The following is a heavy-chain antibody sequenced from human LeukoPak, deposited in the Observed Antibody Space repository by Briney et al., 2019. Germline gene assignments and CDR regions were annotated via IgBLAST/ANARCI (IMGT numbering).Heavy chain of an antibody. CDR1: GFTFSSYS. D-gene: IGHD6-19*01. V-gene: IGHV3-21*01. J-gene: IGHJ4*02. CDR2: ISSSSSYI. CDR3: ARGYSSGWYDMGY. Sequence: GGSLRLSCAASGFTFSSYSMNWVRQAPGKGLEWVSSISSSSSYIYYADSVKGRFTISRDNAKNSLYLQMNSLRAEDTAVYYCARGYSSGWYDMGYWGQGTLVTVSS.